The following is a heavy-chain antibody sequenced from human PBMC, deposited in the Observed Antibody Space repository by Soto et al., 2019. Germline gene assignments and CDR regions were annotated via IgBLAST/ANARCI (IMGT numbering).Heavy chain of an antibody. J-gene: IGHJ4*02. V-gene: IGHV3-33*01. CDR3: AGGLRGVLDY. Sequence: GASLRLSCVASGFNFGNFGMHWVRQAPGKGLEWLTVISNDENIKQDSVRGRFAIARDNSKNTLYLHLTSLRAEDTAIYYCAGGLRGVLDYWGQGTLVTVSS. D-gene: IGHD5-12*01. CDR1: GFNFGNFG. CDR2: ISNDENIK.